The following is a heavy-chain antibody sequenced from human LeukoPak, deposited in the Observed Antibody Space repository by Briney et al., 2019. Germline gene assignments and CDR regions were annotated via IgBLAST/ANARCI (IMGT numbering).Heavy chain of an antibody. CDR3: ARATASGSGRAYDR. Sequence: SETLSLTCAVYGESMIGHYWTWIRQPPGKRLEWIGEIHHSGGTNSNPSLKNRVTMSIDMSKNQFSLKLNSVAAADTAVYFCARATASGSGRAYDRWAQGNLVPVSS. J-gene: IGHJ5*02. CDR2: IHHSGGT. CDR1: GESMIGHY. D-gene: IGHD3-10*01. V-gene: IGHV4-34*01.